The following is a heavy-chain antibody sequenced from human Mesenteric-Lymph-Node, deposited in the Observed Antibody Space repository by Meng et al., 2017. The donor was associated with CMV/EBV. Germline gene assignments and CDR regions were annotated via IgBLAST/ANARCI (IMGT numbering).Heavy chain of an antibody. J-gene: IGHJ4*02. CDR2: INHSGST. D-gene: IGHD1-14*01. V-gene: IGHV4-34*01. CDR3: ASLAPLNNTKDKIPSGY. CDR1: GGSFSAYY. Sequence: QVQLQQWGAGLLKPSETLSLTCAVYGGSFSAYYWSLIRQAPGKGLEWIGQINHSGSTNYNPSLKSRLTISVDTSKNQFSLKLTSVTAADTAVYFCASLAPLNNTKDKIPSGYWGQGTLVTVSS.